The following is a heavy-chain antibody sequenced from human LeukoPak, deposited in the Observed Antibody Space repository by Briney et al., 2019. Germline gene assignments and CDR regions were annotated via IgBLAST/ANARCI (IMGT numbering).Heavy chain of an antibody. V-gene: IGHV3-74*01. Sequence: GGSLRLSCAASGFTFSSYWMHWVRQAPGKGLVWVSRINSDGSSTSYADSVKGRFTISRDNAKNTLYLQMNSLRAEDTAVYYCVRDQGWLQFDYWGQGTLVTVSS. D-gene: IGHD5-24*01. CDR2: INSDGSST. J-gene: IGHJ4*02. CDR1: GFTFSSYW. CDR3: VRDQGWLQFDY.